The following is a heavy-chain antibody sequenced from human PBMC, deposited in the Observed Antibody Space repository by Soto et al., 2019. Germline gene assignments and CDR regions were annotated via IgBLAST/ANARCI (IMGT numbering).Heavy chain of an antibody. CDR1: GFTFSSYG. V-gene: IGHV3-33*01. CDR2: IWYDGSTK. Sequence: QVQLVESGGGVVQPGRSLRLSCAASGFTFSSYGMHWVRQAPGKGLEWVAVIWYDGSTKYYAGSVKGRFTISRDNSKNTLYLQMNSLRAEDTAVYYCARAGCSSTSCYLSGYYYYMDVWGKGTTVTVSS. D-gene: IGHD2-2*01. J-gene: IGHJ6*03. CDR3: ARAGCSSTSCYLSGYYYYMDV.